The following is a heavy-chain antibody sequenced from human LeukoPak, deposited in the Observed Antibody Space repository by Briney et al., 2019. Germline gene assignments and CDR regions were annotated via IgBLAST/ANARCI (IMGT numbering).Heavy chain of an antibody. CDR2: IKQDGSEK. V-gene: IGHV3-7*01. D-gene: IGHD2-2*01. J-gene: IGHJ4*02. Sequence: PGGSLRLSCAASGFTFSSYWMSWVRQAPGKGLEWVANIKQDGSEKYYVDSVKGRFTISRDNSKNTLYLQMNSLRAEDTAVYYCAREGGCSSTSCERAFDYWGQGTLVTVSS. CDR1: GFTFSSYW. CDR3: AREGGCSSTSCERAFDY.